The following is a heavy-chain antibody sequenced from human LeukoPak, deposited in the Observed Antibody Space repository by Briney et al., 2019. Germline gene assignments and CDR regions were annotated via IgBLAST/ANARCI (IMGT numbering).Heavy chain of an antibody. CDR1: GGSISSYY. J-gene: IGHJ4*02. V-gene: IGHV4-59*01. CDR2: IYYSGST. D-gene: IGHD2-2*02. Sequence: SETLSLTCTVSGGSISSYYWSWIRQPPGKGLEWIGYIYYSGSTNYNPSLKSRVTISVDTSKNQFSLKLSSVTAADTAVYYCAKYTAKAPRRDLDYWGQGTLVTVSS. CDR3: AKYTAKAPRRDLDY.